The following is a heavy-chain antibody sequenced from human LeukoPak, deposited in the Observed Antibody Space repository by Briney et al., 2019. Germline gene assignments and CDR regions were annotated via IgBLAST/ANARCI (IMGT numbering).Heavy chain of an antibody. CDR1: GFTFSSYA. D-gene: IGHD3-10*01. Sequence: GGSLRLSCAASGFTFSSYAMHWVRQAPGKGLEWVAVISYDGSNKYYADSVKGRFTISRDNSKNTPYLQMNSLRAEDTAVYYCAREGRYYYGSGSYPSDYWGQGTLVTVSS. V-gene: IGHV3-30-3*01. J-gene: IGHJ4*02. CDR3: AREGRYYYGSGSYPSDY. CDR2: ISYDGSNK.